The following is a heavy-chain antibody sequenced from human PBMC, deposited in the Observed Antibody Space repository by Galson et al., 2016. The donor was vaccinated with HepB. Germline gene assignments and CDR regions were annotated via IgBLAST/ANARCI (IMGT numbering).Heavy chain of an antibody. D-gene: IGHD6-19*01. J-gene: IGHJ4*02. Sequence: SVKVSCKASGYTFTSYGISWVRQAPGQGLEWMGWITIYNGDTNHAQKLQGRFTMTTDTSTTTAYTELRSLRSDDTAVYYCARRIAVAGGFSDYWGQGTLVTVSS. CDR2: ITIYNGDT. V-gene: IGHV1-18*04. CDR3: ARRIAVAGGFSDY. CDR1: GYTFTSYG.